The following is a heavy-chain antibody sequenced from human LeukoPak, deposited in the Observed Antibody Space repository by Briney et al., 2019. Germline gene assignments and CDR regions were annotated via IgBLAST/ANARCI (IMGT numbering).Heavy chain of an antibody. CDR1: GGSISSSSYY. D-gene: IGHD3-22*01. CDR3: ARATYYYDSSGYWTLEFDFDI. J-gene: IGHJ3*02. CDR2: IYYSGST. V-gene: IGHV4-39*01. Sequence: TSETLSLTCTVSGGSISSSSYYWGWIRQPPGKGLEWIGSIYYSGSTYYNPSLKSRVTISVDTSKNQFSLKLSSVTAADTAVYYCARATYYYDSSGYWTLEFDFDIWGQGTMVTVSS.